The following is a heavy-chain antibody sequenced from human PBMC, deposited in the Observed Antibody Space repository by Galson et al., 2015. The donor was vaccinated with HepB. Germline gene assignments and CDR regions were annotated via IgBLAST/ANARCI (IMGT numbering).Heavy chain of an antibody. CDR2: IYYSGST. V-gene: IGHV4-59*01. Sequence: SETLSLTCTVSGGSISSYYWSWIRQPPGKGLEWIGYIYYSGSTNYNPSLKSLVTISVDTSKNQFSLKLSSVTAADTAVYYCARDSAAGLDYWGQGTLVTVSS. D-gene: IGHD6-13*01. CDR1: GGSISSYY. CDR3: ARDSAAGLDY. J-gene: IGHJ4*02.